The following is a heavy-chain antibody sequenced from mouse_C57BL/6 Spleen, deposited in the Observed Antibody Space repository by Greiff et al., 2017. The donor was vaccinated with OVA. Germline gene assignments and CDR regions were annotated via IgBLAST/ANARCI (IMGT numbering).Heavy chain of an antibody. V-gene: IGHV3-6*01. CDR2: ISYDGSN. J-gene: IGHJ2*01. CDR1: GYSITSGYY. CDR3: ARGYYANFDY. Sequence: DVQLQESGPGLVKPSQSLSLTCSVTGYSITSGYYWNWIRQFPGNKLEWMGYISYDGSNNYNPSLKNRISITRDTSKNQFFLKLNSVTTEDTATYYCARGYYANFDYWGQGTTLTVSS. D-gene: IGHD1-1*01.